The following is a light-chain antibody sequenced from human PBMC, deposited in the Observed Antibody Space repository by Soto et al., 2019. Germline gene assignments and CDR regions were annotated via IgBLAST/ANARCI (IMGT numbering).Light chain of an antibody. Sequence: QSALTQPASVSGSPGQSITISCTGTSSDVGGYNSVSWYQQHPGTAPKVMIYDVINRPSGVSDRFSGSKSGNTASLTISGLPAEDADEYYCGSYTSSTTLVFGGGTQLTVL. CDR2: DVI. CDR3: GSYTSSTTLV. V-gene: IGLV2-14*01. J-gene: IGLJ2*01. CDR1: SSDVGGYNS.